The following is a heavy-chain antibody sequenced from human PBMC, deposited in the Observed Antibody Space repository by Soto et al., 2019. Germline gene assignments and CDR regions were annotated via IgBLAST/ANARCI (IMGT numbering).Heavy chain of an antibody. V-gene: IGHV3-30-3*01. D-gene: IGHD5-18*01. CDR1: GFSFSSQA. J-gene: IGHJ3*02. CDR2: ISNDGNRQ. Sequence: QEQLMESGGGVVQPGRSLRLSCVASGFSFSSQAMHWVRQAPGKGLEWVAAISNDGNRQLYADSVKDRFTISRDNSRNTLDLQMNNLGTEDTGVYCCAGDIYSYGSVGSPDIWGQGTMVTVSS. CDR3: AGDIYSYGSVGSPDI.